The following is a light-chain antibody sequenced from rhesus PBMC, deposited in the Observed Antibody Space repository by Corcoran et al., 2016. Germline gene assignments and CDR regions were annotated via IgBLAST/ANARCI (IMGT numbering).Light chain of an antibody. V-gene: IGKV2S2*01. J-gene: IGKJ1*01. CDR2: KVT. CDR3: MQSTEIRT. Sequence: DIVMTQTPLSLPVTPGEPASISCRSSQSLLHPNGNTYLDWYLQKPAQSPRLLIFKVTNRESGVPESFSGRGSGTDLSLKISRVEPEDVGVYYCMQSTEIRTFGQGTKVEIK. CDR1: QSLLHPNGNTY.